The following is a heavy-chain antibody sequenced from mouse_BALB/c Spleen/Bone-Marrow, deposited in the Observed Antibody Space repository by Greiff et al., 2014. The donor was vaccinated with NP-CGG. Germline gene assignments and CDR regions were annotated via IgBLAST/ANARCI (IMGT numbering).Heavy chain of an antibody. V-gene: IGHV1-14*01. Sequence: VQLKESGPELVKPGASVKMSCKASGYTFTSYVMHWVKQKPGQGLGWIGYINPYNDGTKYNEKFKGKATLTSDKSSSTAYMELSSLTSEDSAVYYCARGGYYGTSLYWYFDVWGAGTTVTVSS. CDR2: INPYNDGT. D-gene: IGHD1-1*01. J-gene: IGHJ1*01. CDR1: GYTFTSYV. CDR3: ARGGYYGTSLYWYFDV.